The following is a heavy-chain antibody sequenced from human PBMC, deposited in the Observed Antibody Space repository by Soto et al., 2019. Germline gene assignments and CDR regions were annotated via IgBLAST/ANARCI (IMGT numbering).Heavy chain of an antibody. CDR2: IYRSGTT. V-gene: IGHV4-38-2*01. CDR3: ARTHSGSYYSVFNY. J-gene: IGHJ4*02. Sequence: PSETLSLTCVFSNFSISSGYYWGWIRQSPGKGLEWIASIYRSGTTSYNPSLKSRVTISVDPSKNQFSLMLTAVTAADTAVYYCARTHSGSYYSVFNYWGRGSLVSVSS. CDR1: NFSISSGYY. D-gene: IGHD1-26*01.